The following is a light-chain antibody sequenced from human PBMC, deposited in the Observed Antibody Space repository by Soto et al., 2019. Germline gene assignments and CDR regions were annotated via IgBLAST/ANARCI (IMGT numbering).Light chain of an antibody. CDR2: EVT. CDR1: SSDVGSHNY. J-gene: IGLJ1*01. CDR3: GSHAGSNTPYV. Sequence: QSVLTQPPSASGSPGQSVIISCTGTSSDVGSHNYVSWYQHHPGKAPRLMIYEVTKRPSGVPDRFSGSKSGNTASLTVSGLQAEDEADYYCGSHAGSNTPYVLGTGTKVTVL. V-gene: IGLV2-8*01.